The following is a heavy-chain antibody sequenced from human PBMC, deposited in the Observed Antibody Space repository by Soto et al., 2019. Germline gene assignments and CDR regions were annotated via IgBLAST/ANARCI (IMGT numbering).Heavy chain of an antibody. CDR3: ARDQSFDRSYYYGIDL. V-gene: IGHV1-18*01. J-gene: IGHJ6*02. Sequence: ASVKVSCKSSGYPFTHYGITWVRQAPGQGLEWMGWISPFNGNTNYGQTLQGRVTLTTDTSTSTVYMELRSLRSDDTAVYYCARDQSFDRSYYYGIDLWGQGTTVTVSS. CDR1: GYPFTHYG. CDR2: ISPFNGNT. D-gene: IGHD3-10*01.